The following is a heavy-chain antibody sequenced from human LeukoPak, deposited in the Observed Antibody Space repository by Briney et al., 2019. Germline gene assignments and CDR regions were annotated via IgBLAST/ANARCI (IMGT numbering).Heavy chain of an antibody. D-gene: IGHD1-26*01. Sequence: ASVKVSCKASGYTFTSYGISWVRQAPGQGLEWMGWISAYNGNTNYAQKLQDRVTMTTDTSTSTAYMELRSLRSDDTAVYYCARIIVGAKHSDYWGQGTLVTVSS. J-gene: IGHJ4*02. CDR3: ARIIVGAKHSDY. CDR1: GYTFTSYG. V-gene: IGHV1-18*01. CDR2: ISAYNGNT.